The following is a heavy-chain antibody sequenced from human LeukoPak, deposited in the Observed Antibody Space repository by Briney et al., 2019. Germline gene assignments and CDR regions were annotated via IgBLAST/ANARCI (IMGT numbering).Heavy chain of an antibody. D-gene: IGHD6-19*01. CDR2: IKQDGSEK. J-gene: IGHJ3*02. V-gene: IGHV3-7*01. CDR3: ARDRKEVATEQWLPYDAFDI. Sequence: GGSLRLSCAASGFTLSSYWMSWVRQAPGKGLEWVANIKQDGSEKYYVDSMKGRFTISRDSAKNSLYLQMNSLRAEDTAVYYCARDRKEVATEQWLPYDAFDIWGQGTMVTVSS. CDR1: GFTLSSYW.